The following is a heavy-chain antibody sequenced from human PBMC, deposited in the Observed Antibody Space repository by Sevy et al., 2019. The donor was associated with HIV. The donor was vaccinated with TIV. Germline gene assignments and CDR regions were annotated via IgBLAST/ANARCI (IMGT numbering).Heavy chain of an antibody. J-gene: IGHJ4*02. Sequence: QPGGSLRLSCAASGFTVSSNYMSWVRPAPGKGLEGVSVIYSGGSTYYADSVKGRFTISRDNSKNTLYLQMNSLRAEDTAVYYCARERGGPTGYFDYWGQGTLVTVSS. D-gene: IGHD3-16*01. CDR3: ARERGGPTGYFDY. V-gene: IGHV3-53*01. CDR1: GFTVSSNY. CDR2: IYSGGST.